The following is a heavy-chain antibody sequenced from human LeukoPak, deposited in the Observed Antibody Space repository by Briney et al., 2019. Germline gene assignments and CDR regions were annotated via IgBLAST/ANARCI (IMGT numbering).Heavy chain of an antibody. J-gene: IGHJ4*02. Sequence: GGSLRLSCAASGFTFSSYTMSWVRQAPGKGLEWVSTITTSDGNTYYADSVKGRFTVSRDNSKNTLFLQMNSLRADDTAVYYCAKGGSTAWTAVDYWGQGTLVTVSS. CDR2: ITTSDGNT. CDR1: GFTFSSYT. D-gene: IGHD2-2*01. V-gene: IGHV3-23*01. CDR3: AKGGSTAWTAVDY.